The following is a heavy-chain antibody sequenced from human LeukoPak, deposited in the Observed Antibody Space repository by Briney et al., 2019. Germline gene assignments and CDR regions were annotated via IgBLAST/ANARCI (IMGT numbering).Heavy chain of an antibody. CDR2: IYTSGST. CDR3: ARHFDSSGYYDAFDI. D-gene: IGHD3-22*01. Sequence: SETLSLTCTVSGGSISSYYWSWIRQPPGKGLEWIGYIYTSGSTNYNPSLKSRVTISVDTSKNQFSLKLSSVTAADTAVYYCARHFDSSGYYDAFDIWGQGTMATVSS. J-gene: IGHJ3*02. CDR1: GGSISSYY. V-gene: IGHV4-4*09.